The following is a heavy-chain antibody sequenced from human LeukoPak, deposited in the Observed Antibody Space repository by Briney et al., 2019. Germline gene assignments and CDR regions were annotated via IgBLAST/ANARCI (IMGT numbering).Heavy chain of an antibody. Sequence: SETLSLTCTVSGYFISSGYYWGWIRQPPGKGLQWIGSIHHSGSTYYNPSLKSRVTISVDTSKNQFSLKLSSVTAADTAVYYCARGKDDFWSGYYSDPYYYYMDVWGKGTTVTVSS. CDR2: IHHSGST. CDR3: ARGKDDFWSGYYSDPYYYYMDV. CDR1: GYFISSGYY. D-gene: IGHD3-3*01. J-gene: IGHJ6*03. V-gene: IGHV4-38-2*02.